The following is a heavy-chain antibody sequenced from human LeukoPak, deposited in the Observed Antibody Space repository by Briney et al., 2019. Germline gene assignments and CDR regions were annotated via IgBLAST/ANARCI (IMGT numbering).Heavy chain of an antibody. J-gene: IGHJ6*03. D-gene: IGHD2-15*01. CDR2: IKQDGSEK. CDR3: ARDPLYCSGGSCYPYYYYMDV. V-gene: IGHV3-7*01. Sequence: GGSLRLSCAASGFTFSSYWMTWVRQAPGKGLEWVANIKQDGSEKYYVDSVKGRFTISRDNAKNSLYLQMNSLRAEDTAVYYCARDPLYCSGGSCYPYYYYMDVWGKGTTVTVSS. CDR1: GFTFSSYW.